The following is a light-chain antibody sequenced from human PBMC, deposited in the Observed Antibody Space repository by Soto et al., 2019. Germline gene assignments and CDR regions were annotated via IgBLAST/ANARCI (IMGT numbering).Light chain of an antibody. V-gene: IGKV3-15*01. CDR1: QSVDSN. J-gene: IGKJ1*01. CDR3: QQYNNWRT. Sequence: IVLTQSPATLSVSPGERATPTCRSSQSVDSNLAWYQHKPGQPPRLRIYDASTRATGIPARISGSWSGTEFTLTSSSLQSEDFAVYYCQQYNNWRTFGQGTKVDIK. CDR2: DAS.